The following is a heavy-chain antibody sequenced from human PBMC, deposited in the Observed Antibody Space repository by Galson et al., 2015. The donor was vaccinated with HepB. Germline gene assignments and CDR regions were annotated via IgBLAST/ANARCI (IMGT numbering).Heavy chain of an antibody. CDR3: ARGGHIVVVTAGPGWYFDL. V-gene: IGHV3-48*02. D-gene: IGHD2-21*02. J-gene: IGHJ2*01. Sequence: SLRLSCAASGFTFSSYSMNWVRQAPGKGLEWVSYISSSSSTIYYADSVKGRFTISRDNAKNSLYLQMNSLRDEDTAVYYCARGGHIVVVTAGPGWYFDLWGRGTLVTVSS. CDR1: GFTFSSYS. CDR2: ISSSSSTI.